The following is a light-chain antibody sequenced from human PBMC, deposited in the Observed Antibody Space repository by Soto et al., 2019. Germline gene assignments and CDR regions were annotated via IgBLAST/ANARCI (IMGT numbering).Light chain of an antibody. J-gene: IGKJ1*01. CDR2: AAS. CDR3: QQYYSYPGT. Sequence: AIRMTQSPSSFSASTGDRVTITCRASQGISSYLAWYQQKPGKAPKLLIYAASTLQSGVPSRFSGSGCGTDFTLTISGLQSEDFATYYCQQYYSYPGTFGQGTKVEIK. V-gene: IGKV1-8*01. CDR1: QGISSY.